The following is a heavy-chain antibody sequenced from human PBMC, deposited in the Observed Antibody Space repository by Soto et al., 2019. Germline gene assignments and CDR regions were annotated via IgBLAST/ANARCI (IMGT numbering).Heavy chain of an antibody. CDR3: TTRTAAVGFGSD. CDR2: INPRGDVT. D-gene: IGHD6-13*01. CDR1: GFTFSGFI. Sequence: DVQLLESGGGLVQPGGSLRLSCAPSGFTFSGFIMDWVRQAPGKGLEWVSEINPRGDVTNYAESVKGRFTVSRDNSRNSLFLQMNSLKAEDTAVYYCTTRTAAVGFGSDWGQGTLVTVSS. J-gene: IGHJ4*02. V-gene: IGHV3-23*01.